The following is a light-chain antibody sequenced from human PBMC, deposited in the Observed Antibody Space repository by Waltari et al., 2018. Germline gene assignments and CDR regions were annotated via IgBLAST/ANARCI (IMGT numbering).Light chain of an antibody. CDR1: ISDVGSYHR. Sequence: QSALTQPPSVSGSPGQAVTLSCTGTISDVGSYHRVSWYQHPPGSAPQLMSDECSNRPAVGPDRVSGSKSGNTASLTISGLQAEDGADYYCSLYTSSSTPVVFGGGTKLTVL. V-gene: IGLV2-18*01. J-gene: IGLJ2*01. CDR2: ECS. CDR3: SLYTSSSTPVV.